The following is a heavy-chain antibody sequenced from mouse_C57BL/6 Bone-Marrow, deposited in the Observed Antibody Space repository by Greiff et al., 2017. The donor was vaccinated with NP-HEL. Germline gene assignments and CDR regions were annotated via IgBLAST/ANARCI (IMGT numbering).Heavy chain of an antibody. J-gene: IGHJ4*01. CDR1: GYTFTSYW. D-gene: IGHD2-3*01. Sequence: QVQLKQPGAELVKPGASVKLSCKASGYTFTSYWMHWVKQRPGQGLEWIGMIHLNSGSTNYNEKFKSKATLTVDKSSSTAYMQLSSLTSEDSAVYYCARWLLPSYAMDYWGQGTSVTVSS. V-gene: IGHV1-64*01. CDR2: IHLNSGST. CDR3: ARWLLPSYAMDY.